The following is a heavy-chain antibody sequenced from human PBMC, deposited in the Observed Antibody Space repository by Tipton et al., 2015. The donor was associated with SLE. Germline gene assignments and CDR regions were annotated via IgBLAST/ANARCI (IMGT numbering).Heavy chain of an antibody. CDR1: GFTFTSYG. V-gene: IGHV3-30*02. D-gene: IGHD6-19*01. Sequence: GSLRLSCVASGFTFTSYGMHWVRQAPGKGLEWVTFIRYDGSNTYYGDSVKGRFTISRDSSKNTLYLQMNRLITDDTAVYYCAKDQGTGWYYGVGSFDLWGRGTLVTVSS. CDR3: AKDQGTGWYYGVGSFDL. CDR2: IRYDGSNT. J-gene: IGHJ2*01.